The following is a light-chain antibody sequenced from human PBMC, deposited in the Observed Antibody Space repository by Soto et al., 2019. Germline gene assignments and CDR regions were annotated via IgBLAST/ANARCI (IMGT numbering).Light chain of an antibody. CDR2: GAS. CDR3: QQYNSWPRT. V-gene: IGKV3-15*01. Sequence: EIVMTQSPATLSVSPGERATLSCRASQGVYTNLAWYQQKPGQAPQLLIYGASTRATGVPARFNGSGSGTEFTLTIPSLQSEDFAPYSCQQYNSWPRTFGHGTKV. CDR1: QGVYTN. J-gene: IGKJ1*01.